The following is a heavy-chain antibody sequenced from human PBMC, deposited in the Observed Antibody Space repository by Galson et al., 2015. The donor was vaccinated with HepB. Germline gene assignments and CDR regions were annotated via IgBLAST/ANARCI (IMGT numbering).Heavy chain of an antibody. Sequence: RLSCAASGFTFGDYAMGWFRQAPGKGLEWVGFIRSKAYGGTTEYAASVKGRFTISRDDSKSIAYLQMNSLKTEDTAVYYCTREGPIYSSSSVVYFDYWGQGTLVTVSS. CDR1: GFTFGDYA. CDR3: TREGPIYSSSSVVYFDY. J-gene: IGHJ4*02. V-gene: IGHV3-49*03. D-gene: IGHD6-6*01. CDR2: IRSKAYGGTT.